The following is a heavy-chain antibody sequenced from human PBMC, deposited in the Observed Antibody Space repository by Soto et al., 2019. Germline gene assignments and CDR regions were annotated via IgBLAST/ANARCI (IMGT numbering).Heavy chain of an antibody. CDR2: VVPMFGIP. CDR3: ARDSPPSDY. V-gene: IGHV1-69*10. J-gene: IGHJ4*02. Sequence: SVKVSFKSSGDTFISYAISWVRQAPGQGLEWMGGVVPMFGIPNYAQKFQGRVTITRDTSAGTAYMELSSLRSEDTAVYYCARDSPPSDYWGQGTLVTVSS. CDR1: GDTFISYA.